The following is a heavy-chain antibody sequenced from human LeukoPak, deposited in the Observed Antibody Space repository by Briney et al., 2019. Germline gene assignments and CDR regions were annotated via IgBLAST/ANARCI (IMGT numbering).Heavy chain of an antibody. D-gene: IGHD5-12*01. Sequence: PGGSLRLSCAASGFTFNSYAMSWVRQAPGKGLEWVSAISGRTGGTYYADSAKGRFTISRDNSKSTLYLQMDSLRAEDTAVYYCAKCGNSGCHLIDYWGQGTLVTVSS. V-gene: IGHV3-23*01. CDR2: ISGRTGGT. CDR1: GFTFNSYA. J-gene: IGHJ4*02. CDR3: AKCGNSGCHLIDY.